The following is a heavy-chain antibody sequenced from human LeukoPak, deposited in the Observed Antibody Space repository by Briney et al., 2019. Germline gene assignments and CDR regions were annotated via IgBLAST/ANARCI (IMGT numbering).Heavy chain of an antibody. V-gene: IGHV4-59*01. CDR2: IYYSGST. Sequence: PLETLSLTCSVSGGSISNNYWSWLRQPPGQGLEWIGYIYYSGSTSYNPSLKSRLTISVDTSKNQFSLKLSSVTAADTAVYYCARGGWSLDYWGQGALVTVSS. J-gene: IGHJ4*02. CDR1: GGSISNNY. CDR3: ARGGWSLDY. D-gene: IGHD2-15*01.